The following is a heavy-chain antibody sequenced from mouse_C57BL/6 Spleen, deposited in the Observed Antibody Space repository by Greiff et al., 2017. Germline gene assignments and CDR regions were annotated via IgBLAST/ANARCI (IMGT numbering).Heavy chain of an antibody. D-gene: IGHD1-1*01. CDR2: ILPGSGST. CDR1: GYTFTGYW. Sequence: QVQLKESGAELMKPGSSVKLSCKATGYTFTGYWIEWVKQRPGHGLEWIGEILPGSGSTNYNEKFKGKATFTADTYSNTAYMQLSSLTTEDSAIYYCAIGGNYYYGSSLYYFDYWGKGTTLTVSS. V-gene: IGHV1-9*01. J-gene: IGHJ2*01. CDR3: AIGGNYYYGSSLYYFDY.